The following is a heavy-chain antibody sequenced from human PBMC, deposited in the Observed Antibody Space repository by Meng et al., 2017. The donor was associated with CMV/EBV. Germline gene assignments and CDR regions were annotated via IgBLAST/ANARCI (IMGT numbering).Heavy chain of an antibody. V-gene: IGHV6-1*01. J-gene: IGHJ6*02. CDR1: GDSVSSNSAA. CDR2: TYYRSKWYN. CDR3: VRDYYDSGGYYYTEGYYHGLDV. Sequence: SQTLSLTCAISGDSVSSNSAAWNWIRQSPSRGLEWLGRTYYRSKWYNDYAISVKSRITINPDTSKNQFSLQLNSVTPEDTAVYYCVRDYYDSGGYYYTEGYYHGLDVWGQGTTVTVSS. D-gene: IGHD3-22*01.